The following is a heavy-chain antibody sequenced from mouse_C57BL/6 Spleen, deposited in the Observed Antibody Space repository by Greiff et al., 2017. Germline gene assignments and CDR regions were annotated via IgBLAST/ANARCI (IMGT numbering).Heavy chain of an antibody. D-gene: IGHD2-4*01. CDR3: TRDDYDGAWFAD. CDR1: GFTFSSYA. V-gene: IGHV5-9-1*02. Sequence: EVKLVESGEGLVKPGGSLKLSCAASGFTFSSYAMSWVRQTPEKRLEWVAYISSGGDYTYYADTVKGRFTISRDNARNTLYLQMSSLKAEDTAMYYCTRDDYDGAWFADWGQGTLGTVSA. J-gene: IGHJ3*01. CDR2: ISSGGDYT.